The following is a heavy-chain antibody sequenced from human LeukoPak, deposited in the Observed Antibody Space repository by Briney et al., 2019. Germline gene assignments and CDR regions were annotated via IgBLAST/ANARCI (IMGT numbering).Heavy chain of an antibody. D-gene: IGHD5-18*01. CDR2: ISPDGSTT. Sequence: GGSLRLSCAASGFTFSRYWMHWVRQAPGKGLMWVSRISPDGSTTLYADSVKGRFTISRDNAKNPLYLQMNSLGAEDTAVYYCVRDGYSYGFMLAFDIWGLGTRVTVSS. V-gene: IGHV3-74*03. CDR3: VRDGYSYGFMLAFDI. CDR1: GFTFSRYW. J-gene: IGHJ3*02.